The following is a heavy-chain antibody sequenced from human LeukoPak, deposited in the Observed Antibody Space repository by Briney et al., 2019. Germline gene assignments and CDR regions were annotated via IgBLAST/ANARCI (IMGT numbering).Heavy chain of an antibody. Sequence: GGSLGLSCAASGFTFSSYSMNWVRQAPGKWLEWVSSISSSSSYIYYADSVKGRFTISRDNAKNSLYLQMNSLRAEDTAVYYCARVRFGGKTSDYWGQGTLVTVSS. V-gene: IGHV3-21*01. J-gene: IGHJ4*02. CDR3: ARVRFGGKTSDY. CDR1: GFTFSSYS. CDR2: ISSSSSYI. D-gene: IGHD3-10*01.